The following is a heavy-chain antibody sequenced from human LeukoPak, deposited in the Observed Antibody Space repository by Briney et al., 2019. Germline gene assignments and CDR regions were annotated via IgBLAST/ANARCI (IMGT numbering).Heavy chain of an antibody. CDR1: GFTFSDYY. J-gene: IGHJ4*02. Sequence: GGSLRLSCAASGFTFSDYYMSWIRQAPGKGLEWVSYISSSGSTIYYADSVKGRFTISRDNAKNSLYLQTNSLRAEDTAVYYCARFGITGTTIAFDYWGQGTLVTVSS. CDR3: ARFGITGTTIAFDY. V-gene: IGHV3-11*01. CDR2: ISSSGSTI. D-gene: IGHD1-20*01.